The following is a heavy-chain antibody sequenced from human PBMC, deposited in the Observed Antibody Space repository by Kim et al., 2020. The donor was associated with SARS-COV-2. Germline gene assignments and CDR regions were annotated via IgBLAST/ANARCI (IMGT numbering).Heavy chain of an antibody. D-gene: IGHD5-12*01. CDR2: IYYSGST. CDR1: GGSISSSSYY. V-gene: IGHV4-39*01. J-gene: IGHJ4*02. CDR3: ARQPFNPSYGGYDDY. Sequence: SETLSLTCTVSGGSISSSSYYWGWIRQPPGKGLEWIGSIYYSGSTYYNPSLKSRVTISVDTSKNQFSLKLSSVTAADTAVYYCARQPFNPSYGGYDDYWGQGTLVTVSS.